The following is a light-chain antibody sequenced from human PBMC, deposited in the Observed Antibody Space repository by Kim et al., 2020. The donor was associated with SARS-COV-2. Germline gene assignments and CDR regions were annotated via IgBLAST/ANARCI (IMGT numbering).Light chain of an antibody. V-gene: IGKV1-33*01. CDR1: QDIKTS. Sequence: DIQMTQSPSSLSAFVGVRLTITCQASQDIKTSLNWFQQKPGKAPRVLISDASNLETGVPSRFSGSGSGTHFSLHVSGLQPEDVAIYYCQQYDNLPYTFGQGTKLEI. CDR2: DAS. J-gene: IGKJ2*01. CDR3: QQYDNLPYT.